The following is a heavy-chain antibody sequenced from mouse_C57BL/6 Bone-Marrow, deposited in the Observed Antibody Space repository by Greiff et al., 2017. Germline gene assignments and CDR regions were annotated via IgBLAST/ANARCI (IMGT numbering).Heavy chain of an antibody. Sequence: QVQLKQSGPELVKPGASVQISCKASGYAFSSSWMNWVKQRPGKGLEWIGRIYPGDGDTNYNGKFKGKATLTADKSSSTAYMQLSSLTSEDSAVYFCARLDWDWFAYWGQGTLVTVSA. CDR3: ARLDWDWFAY. V-gene: IGHV1-82*01. CDR2: IYPGDGDT. D-gene: IGHD4-1*01. CDR1: GYAFSSSW. J-gene: IGHJ3*01.